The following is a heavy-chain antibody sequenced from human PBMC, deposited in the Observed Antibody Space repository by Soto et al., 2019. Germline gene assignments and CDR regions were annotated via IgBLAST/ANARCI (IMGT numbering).Heavy chain of an antibody. J-gene: IGHJ6*02. CDR3: ARTIAAAAIRLGGMDV. CDR2: IIPIFGTA. V-gene: IGHV1-69*06. D-gene: IGHD6-13*01. CDR1: GGTFSSYA. Sequence: QVQLVQSGAEVKKPGSSVKVSCKASGGTFSSYAISWVRQAPGQGLEWMGGIIPIFGTANYAQKFQGRVTITANKSTSTAYMELSSLRSEDTAVYYCARTIAAAAIRLGGMDVWGQGTTVTVSS.